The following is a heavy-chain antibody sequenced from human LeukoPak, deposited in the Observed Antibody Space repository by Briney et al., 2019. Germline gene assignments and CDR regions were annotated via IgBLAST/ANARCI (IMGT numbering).Heavy chain of an antibody. CDR3: ALYCSSTSCRRGAFDY. J-gene: IGHJ4*02. CDR2: IYYSGST. D-gene: IGHD2-2*01. CDR1: GGSISSGGYY. V-gene: IGHV4-31*03. Sequence: PSETLSLTCTVSGGSISSGGYYWSWIRQHPGKGLEWIGYIYYSGSTYYNPSLKGRVTISVDTSKNQFSLKLSSVTAADTAVYYCALYCSSTSCRRGAFDYWGQGTLVTVSS.